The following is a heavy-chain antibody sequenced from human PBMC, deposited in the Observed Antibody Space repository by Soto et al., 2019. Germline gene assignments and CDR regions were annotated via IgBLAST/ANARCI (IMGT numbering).Heavy chain of an antibody. CDR1: GYTFTRYD. V-gene: IGHV1-8*01. Sequence: GASLKVSCKASGYTFTRYDINWVRQATGRGLEWMGWMNPNSGNTGYAQKFQGRVTMTRNTSISTAYMELSSLRSEDTAVYYCARVGHDSYGQAPFRPYYLDYWGQGALVTVSS. J-gene: IGHJ4*02. CDR2: MNPNSGNT. CDR3: ARVGHDSYGQAPFRPYYLDY. D-gene: IGHD5-18*01.